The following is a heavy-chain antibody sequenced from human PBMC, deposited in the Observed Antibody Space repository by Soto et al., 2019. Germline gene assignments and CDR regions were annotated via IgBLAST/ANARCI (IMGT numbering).Heavy chain of an antibody. Sequence: ASVKVSCKASGYTFTGYYIHWVRQAPGQGLEWMGWINPNSGGTNYAQKFQGRVTMTRDTSISTAYMELSRLRSDDTAVYYCARAGSSTRAPFDYWGQGTLVTVSS. D-gene: IGHD6-6*01. CDR3: ARAGSSTRAPFDY. J-gene: IGHJ4*02. V-gene: IGHV1-2*02. CDR1: GYTFTGYY. CDR2: INPNSGGT.